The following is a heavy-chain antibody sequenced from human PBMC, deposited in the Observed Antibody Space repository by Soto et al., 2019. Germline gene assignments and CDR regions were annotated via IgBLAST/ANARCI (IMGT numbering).Heavy chain of an antibody. D-gene: IGHD5-12*01. CDR2: IYYSGST. CDR1: GGSISSSSYY. J-gene: IGHJ6*03. Sequence: SETLSLTCTVSGGSISSSSYYWGWIRQPPGKGLEWIGSIYYSGSTYYNPSLKSRVTISVDTSKNQFSLKLSSVTAADTAVYYCARQARYYYKDVWGKGTTVTVSS. CDR3: ARQARYYYKDV. V-gene: IGHV4-39*01.